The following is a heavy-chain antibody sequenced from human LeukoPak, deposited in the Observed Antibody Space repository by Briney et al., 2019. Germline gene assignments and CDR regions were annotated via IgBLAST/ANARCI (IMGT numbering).Heavy chain of an antibody. Sequence: GASVKVSCKASGYTFTSYGISWVRQAPGQGLEWMGWTSAFNGHTNYAQKLQNRVTMTTDTATSTAYMELRNLRSDDTAIYYCARSCSTTSCYLYGMDVWGQGTTVTVSS. D-gene: IGHD2-2*01. J-gene: IGHJ6*02. V-gene: IGHV1-18*01. CDR3: ARSCSTTSCYLYGMDV. CDR2: TSAFNGHT. CDR1: GYTFTSYG.